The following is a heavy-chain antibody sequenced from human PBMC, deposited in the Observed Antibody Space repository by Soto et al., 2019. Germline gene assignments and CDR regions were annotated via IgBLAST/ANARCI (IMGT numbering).Heavy chain of an antibody. CDR3: AKERGVLDAFDI. CDR1: GFTSSSFV. D-gene: IGHD3-10*01. Sequence: QVQLVESGGGVVQPRRSLRLSCAASGFTSSSFVIHWVRQAPGKGLEWLAVISSDGNNQYYADSVKGRFTISRDNSKNTLYLQVNSLRAEDTAVYFCAKERGVLDAFDIWGQGTMVTVSS. V-gene: IGHV3-30*18. J-gene: IGHJ3*02. CDR2: ISSDGNNQ.